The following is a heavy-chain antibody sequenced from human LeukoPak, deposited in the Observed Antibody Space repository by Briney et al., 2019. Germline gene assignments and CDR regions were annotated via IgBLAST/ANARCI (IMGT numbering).Heavy chain of an antibody. CDR2: INPSDGST. D-gene: IGHD5-24*01. CDR1: GYTFTGYY. J-gene: IGHJ3*02. Sequence: ASVKVSCKASGYTFTGYYMHWVRQAPGQGFEWMAIINPSDGSTTNSQKFQGRVTMTRDTSTSTVYMELSGLRSEDTALYYCARIRDGYNDAYDIWGQGTMVTVSS. CDR3: ARIRDGYNDAYDI. V-gene: IGHV1-46*01.